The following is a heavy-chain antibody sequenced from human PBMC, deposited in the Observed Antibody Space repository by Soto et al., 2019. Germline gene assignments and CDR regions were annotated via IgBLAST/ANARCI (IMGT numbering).Heavy chain of an antibody. CDR2: ISNSGGIT. CDR3: AKVPNWGSHYYFDY. Sequence: GGSLILSCASSGFTFSSYAMSWVRQAPGRGLEWVSAISNSGGITYYADSVKGRFTISRDNSESSLYLQMNSLRAEDTAVYYCAKVPNWGSHYYFDYWGQGTLVTVSS. CDR1: GFTFSSYA. V-gene: IGHV3-23*01. D-gene: IGHD7-27*01. J-gene: IGHJ4*02.